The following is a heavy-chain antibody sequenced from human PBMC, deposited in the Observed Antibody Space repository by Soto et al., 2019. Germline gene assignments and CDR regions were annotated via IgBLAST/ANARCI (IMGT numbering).Heavy chain of an antibody. CDR3: ARARGHRSGWHLDV. V-gene: IGHV4-31*11. D-gene: IGHD6-19*01. CDR1: GGSISSPGYY. Sequence: SETLSLTCAVSGGSISSPGYYWTWIRQHPGKGLEWIGYIYYSGGTSYNPSLNSRLAISVDTSKNQFSLKLSSVTAADTAVYYCARARGHRSGWHLDVWGQGTPVTVSS. J-gene: IGHJ6*02. CDR2: IYYSGGT.